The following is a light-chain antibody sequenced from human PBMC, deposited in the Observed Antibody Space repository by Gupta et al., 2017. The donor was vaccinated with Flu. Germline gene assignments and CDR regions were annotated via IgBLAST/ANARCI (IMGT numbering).Light chain of an antibody. CDR3: QAWDTHSTV. V-gene: IGLV3-1*01. Sequence: GIPERYSGSMSGNTATLTISGTQPMDEADYYCQAWDTHSTVFGPGTKVTVL. J-gene: IGLJ1*01.